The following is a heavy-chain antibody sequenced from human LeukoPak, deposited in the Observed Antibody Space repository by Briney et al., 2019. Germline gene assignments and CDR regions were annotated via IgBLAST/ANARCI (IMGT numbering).Heavy chain of an antibody. V-gene: IGHV3-30*02. D-gene: IGHD3-22*01. CDR3: AKDQGLYHSRGYYYY. Sequence: GGSLRLSCAASGFTFSSCGMHWVRQAPGKGLEWVAFIRYDGSNKYYADSVKGRFTISRDNSKNTLYLQMNSLRAEDTALYYCAKDQGLYHSRGYYYYWGQGTLVTVSS. CDR1: GFTFSSCG. CDR2: IRYDGSNK. J-gene: IGHJ4*02.